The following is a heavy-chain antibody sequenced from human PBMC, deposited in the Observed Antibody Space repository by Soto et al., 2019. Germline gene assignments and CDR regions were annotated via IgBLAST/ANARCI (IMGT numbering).Heavy chain of an antibody. D-gene: IGHD2-15*01. J-gene: IGHJ6*02. V-gene: IGHV6-1*01. CDR2: TYYRSRWYS. CDR3: ARSEEDSDYYYYGMDV. CDR1: GDTVSSNSVA. Sequence: SQTLSLPCVGSGDTVSSNSVARNWVRQSPSRGLEWLGRTYYRSRWYSDYAVSVRSRIDINADTSKNQVSLQLNSVTPEDTAVYYCARSEEDSDYYYYGMDVWGQGTTVTVSS.